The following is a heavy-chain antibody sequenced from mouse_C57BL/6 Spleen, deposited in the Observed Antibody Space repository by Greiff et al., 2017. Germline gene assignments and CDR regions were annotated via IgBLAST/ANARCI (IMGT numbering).Heavy chain of an antibody. CDR1: GYTFTSYW. V-gene: IGHV1-69*01. J-gene: IGHJ4*01. CDR2: IDPSDSYT. CDR3: ASRDYAMDY. Sequence: QVQLQQPGAELVMPGASVKLSCKASGYTFTSYWMHWVKQRPGQGLEWIGEIDPSDSYTNYNQKLKGKSTLTVDKSSSTAYMQLSSLTSEDSAVYYCASRDYAMDYWGQGTAVTVSS.